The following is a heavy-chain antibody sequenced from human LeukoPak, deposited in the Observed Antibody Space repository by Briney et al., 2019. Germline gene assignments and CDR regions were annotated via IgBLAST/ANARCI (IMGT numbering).Heavy chain of an antibody. J-gene: IGHJ4*02. CDR1: GFTFSSYG. V-gene: IGHV3-30*03. CDR3: AGLRQLVAAYAN. CDR2: ISYDGSNK. Sequence: GGSLRLSCAASGFTFSSYGMHWVRQAPGKGLEWVAVISYDGSNKYYADSVKGRFTISRDNAKNSLYLQMNSLRAEDTAVYYCAGLRQLVAAYANWGQGTLVTVSS. D-gene: IGHD6-6*01.